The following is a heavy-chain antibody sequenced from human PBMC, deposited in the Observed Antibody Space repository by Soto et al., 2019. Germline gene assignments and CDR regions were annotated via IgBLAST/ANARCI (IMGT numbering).Heavy chain of an antibody. D-gene: IGHD2-15*01. Sequence: PSETLSLTCTVSGGSISSSSYYWGWIRQPPGKGLEWIGSIYYSGSTYYNPSLKSRVTISVDTSKNQFSLKLSSVTAADTAVYYCARAGRSGRKYCSGGSCSSYYYYGMDVWGQGTTVTVSS. V-gene: IGHV4-39*01. J-gene: IGHJ6*02. CDR3: ARAGRSGRKYCSGGSCSSYYYYGMDV. CDR1: GGSISSSSYY. CDR2: IYYSGST.